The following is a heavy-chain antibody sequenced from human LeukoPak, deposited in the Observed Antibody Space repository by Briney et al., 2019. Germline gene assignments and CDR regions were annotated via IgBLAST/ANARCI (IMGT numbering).Heavy chain of an antibody. J-gene: IGHJ4*02. Sequence: ASVKVSCKASGYTFTGYYMHWVRQAPGQGLEWMGWINPNSGGTNYAQKFQGRVTVTRDTSISTAYMELTRLTSDDTAVYYCARDATARDYSNSDYWGQGTLVTVSS. CDR2: INPNSGGT. CDR1: GYTFTGYY. V-gene: IGHV1-2*02. CDR3: ARDATARDYSNSDY. D-gene: IGHD4-11*01.